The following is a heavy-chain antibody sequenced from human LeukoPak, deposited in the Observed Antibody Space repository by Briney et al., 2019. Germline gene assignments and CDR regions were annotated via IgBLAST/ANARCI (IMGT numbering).Heavy chain of an antibody. CDR3: AREAMAVPFDY. V-gene: IGHV4-39*07. Sequence: SETLSLTCTVSGGSISSSSYYWGWIRQPPGKGLEWIGSIYYSGSTYYNPSLKSRVTISVDTSKNQFSLKLSSVTAADTAVYYCAREAMAVPFDYWGQGTLVTVSS. J-gene: IGHJ4*02. CDR1: GGSISSSSYY. D-gene: IGHD6-19*01. CDR2: IYYSGST.